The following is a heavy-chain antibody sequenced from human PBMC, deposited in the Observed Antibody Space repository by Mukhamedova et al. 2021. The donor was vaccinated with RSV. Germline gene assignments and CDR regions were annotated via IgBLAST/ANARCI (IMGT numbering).Heavy chain of an antibody. J-gene: IGHJ4*02. V-gene: IGHV3-49*02. CDR3: TRDDGGSYHPFDC. Sequence: EYAASVKGRFTISRDDSKSIAYLQMNRLKTEDTAVYYCTRDDGGSYHPFDCWGQGTLVTVSS. D-gene: IGHD1-26*01.